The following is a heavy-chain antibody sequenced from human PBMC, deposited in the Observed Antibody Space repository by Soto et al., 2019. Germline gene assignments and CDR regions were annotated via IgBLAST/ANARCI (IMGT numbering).Heavy chain of an antibody. CDR3: AKEGRIAVAGLDY. V-gene: IGHV3-30*18. J-gene: IGHJ4*02. Sequence: QVQLVEAGGGVVQPGRSLRLSCAASGFTFSSYGMHWVRQAPGKGLEWVAVISYDGSNKYYADSVKGRFTISRDNSKHPLYLEMNSLRAEDTAVYYCAKEGRIAVAGLDYWGQGTLVTVSS. D-gene: IGHD6-19*01. CDR2: ISYDGSNK. CDR1: GFTFSSYG.